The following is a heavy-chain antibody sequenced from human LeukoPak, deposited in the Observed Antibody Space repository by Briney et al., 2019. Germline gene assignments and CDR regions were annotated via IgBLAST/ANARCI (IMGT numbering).Heavy chain of an antibody. J-gene: IGHJ3*02. CDR1: GFTFSSYA. CDR2: ISGSGGST. CDR3: AKDRSSSWYRARDAFDI. V-gene: IGHV3-23*01. Sequence: GGSLRLSCAASGFTFSSYAMSWVRQAPGKGLEWVSAISGSGGSTYYADSVKGRFTISRDNSKNTLYLQMNSLRAEDTAVYYCAKDRSSSWYRARDAFDIGGQGTMVTVSS. D-gene: IGHD6-13*01.